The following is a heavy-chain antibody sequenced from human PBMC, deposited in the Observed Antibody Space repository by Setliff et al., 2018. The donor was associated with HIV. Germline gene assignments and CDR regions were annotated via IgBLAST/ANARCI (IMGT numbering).Heavy chain of an antibody. CDR1: GYSISSDYW. Sequence: SETLSLTCTVSGYSISSDYWWGWIRQPPGKGLEWIGSIYHSGNTYYNPSLKSRVIISVDMSKNQFSLKLTSVTAADTAVFYCARSVMTTTNYFDYWGPGTLVTVSS. V-gene: IGHV4-38-2*02. J-gene: IGHJ4*02. CDR3: ARSVMTTTNYFDY. D-gene: IGHD4-4*01. CDR2: IYHSGNT.